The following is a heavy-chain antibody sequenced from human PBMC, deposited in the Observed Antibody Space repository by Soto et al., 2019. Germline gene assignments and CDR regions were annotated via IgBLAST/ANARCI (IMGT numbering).Heavy chain of an antibody. CDR3: ARQIYDSDTGPNFQYYFDS. D-gene: IGHD3-22*01. J-gene: IGHJ4*02. V-gene: IGHV5-10-1*01. CDR1: GYSFAGYC. Sequence: AGESLKISCKGSGYSFAGYCITWVRQKPGKGLEWMGRIDPSDSQTYYSPSFRGHVTISVTKSITTVFLQWSSLRASDTAMYYCARQIYDSDTGPNFQYYFDSWGQGTPVTVSS. CDR2: IDPSDSQT.